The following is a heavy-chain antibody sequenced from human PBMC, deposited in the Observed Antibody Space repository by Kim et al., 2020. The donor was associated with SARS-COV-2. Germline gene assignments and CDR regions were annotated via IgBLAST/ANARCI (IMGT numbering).Heavy chain of an antibody. CDR1: GGSISSSSYY. D-gene: IGHD3-3*01. Sequence: SETLSLTCTVSGGSISSSSYYWGWIRQPPGKGLEWIGSIYYSGSTYYNPSLKSRVTISVDTSKNQFSLKLSSVTAADTAVYYCARESLRFLGNLDAFDICGQGTMVTVSS. J-gene: IGHJ3*02. V-gene: IGHV4-39*02. CDR2: IYYSGST. CDR3: ARESLRFLGNLDAFDI.